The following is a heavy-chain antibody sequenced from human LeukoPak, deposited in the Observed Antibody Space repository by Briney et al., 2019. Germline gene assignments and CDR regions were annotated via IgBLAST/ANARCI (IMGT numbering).Heavy chain of an antibody. CDR3: ARVGSSSRYFDY. Sequence: SQTLSLTCAISGDSVSSNSAAWNWIRQSPSRGLEWLGRTYYRSKWYNDYAVSVQSRITINPDTSKNQFTLQLNSVTPEDTAVYYCARVGSSSRYFDYWGQGTLVSVSS. D-gene: IGHD6-13*01. V-gene: IGHV6-1*01. J-gene: IGHJ4*02. CDR1: GDSVSSNSAA. CDR2: TYYRSKWYN.